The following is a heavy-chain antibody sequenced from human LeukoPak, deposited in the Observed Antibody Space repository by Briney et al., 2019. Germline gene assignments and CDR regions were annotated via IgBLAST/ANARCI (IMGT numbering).Heavy chain of an antibody. J-gene: IGHJ4*02. D-gene: IGHD2-2*01. CDR3: ARRQGCSNTACPPDY. Sequence: SLNTSCTGSGFSFNMYWIGWLRQMPRKGLECMGIIYPGDSDTRYSSSFQGQVTISVDKSISTAYLQWSSLKASDTAMYYCARRQGCSNTACPPDYWGQGTMLTVSS. CDR2: IYPGDSDT. CDR1: GFSFNMYW. V-gene: IGHV5-51*01.